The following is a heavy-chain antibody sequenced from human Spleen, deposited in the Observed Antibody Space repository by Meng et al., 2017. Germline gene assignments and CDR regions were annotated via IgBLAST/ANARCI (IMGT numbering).Heavy chain of an antibody. D-gene: IGHD6-19*01. J-gene: IGHJ4*02. Sequence: GESLKISCAASGFTVSSNYMSWVRQAPGKGLEWVANIKQDGSEKYYVDSVKGRFTISRDNAKNSLYLQMNSLRAEDTAVYYCATNPYSSGWFPFEYWGQGTLVTVSS. V-gene: IGHV3-7*01. CDR3: ATNPYSSGWFPFEY. CDR1: GFTVSSNY. CDR2: IKQDGSEK.